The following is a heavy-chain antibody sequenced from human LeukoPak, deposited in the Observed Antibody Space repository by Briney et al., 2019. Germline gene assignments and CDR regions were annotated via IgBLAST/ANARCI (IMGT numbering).Heavy chain of an antibody. CDR1: GFTFSNYA. D-gene: IGHD3-22*01. Sequence: GGSLRLSCAASGFTFSNYAMHWVRQAPGKGLEWVAVISYDGNNKYYADSVKGRFTISRDNSKNTLYLQMNSLRAEDTAVYYCARDGPLGYYDSSGYYAYFDYWGQGTVVTVPS. V-gene: IGHV3-30-3*01. J-gene: IGHJ4*02. CDR3: ARDGPLGYYDSSGYYAYFDY. CDR2: ISYDGNNK.